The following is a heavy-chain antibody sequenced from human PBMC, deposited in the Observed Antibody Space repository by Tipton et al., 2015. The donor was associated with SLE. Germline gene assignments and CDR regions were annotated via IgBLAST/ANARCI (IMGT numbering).Heavy chain of an antibody. D-gene: IGHD1-26*01. CDR3: ARSLYSGSYQYYFDY. Sequence: TLSLTCTVSDGSISSYYWSWIRQPPGKGLEWIGYIYYSGSTNYNPSLKSRVTISVDTSKNQFSLKLSSVTAADTAVYYCARSLYSGSYQYYFDYWGQGTLVTVSS. J-gene: IGHJ4*02. CDR2: IYYSGST. V-gene: IGHV4-59*08. CDR1: DGSISSYY.